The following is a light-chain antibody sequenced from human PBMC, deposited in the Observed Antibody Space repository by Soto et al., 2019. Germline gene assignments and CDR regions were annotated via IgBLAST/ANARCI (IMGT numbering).Light chain of an antibody. CDR2: DNN. V-gene: IGLV1-51*01. J-gene: IGLJ1*01. CDR3: GTWDSSLSAYV. CDR1: SSNIGAGQD. Sequence: QSVLTQPPSVSGAPGQRVTISCTGSSSNIGAGQDVHWYQQLPGTAPKLLIYDNNKRPSGIPDRFSGSKSGTSATLGITGLQTGDEADYYCGTWDSSLSAYVFGTGTKVTVL.